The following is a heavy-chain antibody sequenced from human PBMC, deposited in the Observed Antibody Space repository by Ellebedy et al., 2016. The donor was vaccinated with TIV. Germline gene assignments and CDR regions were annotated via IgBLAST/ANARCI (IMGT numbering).Heavy chain of an antibody. J-gene: IGHJ6*02. V-gene: IGHV1-46*01. Sequence: ASVKVSCKVSGDSFTRYYLHWLRQARGQGIEWMGVIDPSVGSTTYAQKFQGRVTMTRDTSVKTAYMELNRLQSDDTAVYYCARVLRATSDMDVWGQGTTVIVS. D-gene: IGHD4/OR15-4a*01. CDR3: ARVLRATSDMDV. CDR2: IDPSVGST. CDR1: GDSFTRYY.